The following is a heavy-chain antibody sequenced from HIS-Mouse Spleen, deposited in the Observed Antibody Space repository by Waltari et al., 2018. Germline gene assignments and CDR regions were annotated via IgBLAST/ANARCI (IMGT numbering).Heavy chain of an antibody. J-gene: IGHJ4*02. CDR3: ARIAEGYSSGWYAFDY. CDR1: GFSPSPSGMF. V-gene: IGHV2-70*15. CDR2: IDWDDDK. Sequence: QVTLRESGPALVKPTQTLTLTCTFSGFSPSPSGMFVSWLRQPLGKALEWLARIDWDDDKYYSTSLKTRLTISKDTSKNQVVLTMTNMDPVDTATYYCARIAEGYSSGWYAFDYWGQGTLVTVSS. D-gene: IGHD6-19*01.